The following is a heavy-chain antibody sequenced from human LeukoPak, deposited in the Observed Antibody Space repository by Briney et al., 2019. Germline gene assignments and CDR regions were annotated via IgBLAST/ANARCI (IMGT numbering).Heavy chain of an antibody. CDR1: GFTVSSNY. CDR2: IYSGGST. CDR3: AREGYSYSYDY. J-gene: IGHJ4*02. V-gene: IGHV3-66*02. D-gene: IGHD5-18*01. Sequence: GGSLRLSCAASGFTVSSNYMSWVRQAPGKGLEWVSVIYSGGSTYYADSVKGRFTISRDNSKNTLYLQVNSLRAEDTAVYYCAREGYSYSYDYWGQGTLVTVSS.